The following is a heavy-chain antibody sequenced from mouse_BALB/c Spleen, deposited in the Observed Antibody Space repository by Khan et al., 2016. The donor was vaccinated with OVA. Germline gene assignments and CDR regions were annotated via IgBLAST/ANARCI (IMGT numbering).Heavy chain of an antibody. Sequence: EVELVESGGDLVKPGGSLKLSCAASGFTFSSYSMSWVRQTPDKRLEWVASISSGGDYTYYPDSVTGRFTISRDTAKNTLYLQMGEQKAVDTAMYYCADHRTGTFAYWGQGTMVTVSA. CDR2: ISSGGDYT. J-gene: IGHJ3*01. V-gene: IGHV5-6*01. D-gene: IGHD4-1*01. CDR1: GFTFSSYS. CDR3: ADHRTGTFAY.